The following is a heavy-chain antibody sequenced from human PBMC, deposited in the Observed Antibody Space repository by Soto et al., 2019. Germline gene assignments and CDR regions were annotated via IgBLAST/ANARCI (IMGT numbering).Heavy chain of an antibody. V-gene: IGHV3-23*01. CDR1: GFTFSSYA. D-gene: IGHD5-18*01. Sequence: PGGSLRLSCAASGFTFSSYAMSWVRQAPGKGLEWVSAISGSGGSTYYADSVKGRFTISRDNSKNTLYLQMNSLRAEDTAVYYCAKDRVQLWSYPYYYYGMDVWGQGTTVTVSS. CDR3: AKDRVQLWSYPYYYYGMDV. J-gene: IGHJ6*02. CDR2: ISGSGGST.